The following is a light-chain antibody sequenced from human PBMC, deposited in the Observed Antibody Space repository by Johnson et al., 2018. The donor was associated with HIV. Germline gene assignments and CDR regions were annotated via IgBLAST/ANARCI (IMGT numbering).Light chain of an antibody. V-gene: IGLV1-51*02. CDR1: SSNIGNNY. CDR2: ENS. CDR3: GIWYCSLSAYV. Sequence: QSILTQPPSVSAAPGQKVTISCSGSSSNIGNNYVSWYQQFPGTAPKLLIYENSKRPSGIPSRFSASQSGTSATLGITGLQHGDEDDYYCGIWYCSLSAYVFGTGTKVTVL. J-gene: IGLJ1*01.